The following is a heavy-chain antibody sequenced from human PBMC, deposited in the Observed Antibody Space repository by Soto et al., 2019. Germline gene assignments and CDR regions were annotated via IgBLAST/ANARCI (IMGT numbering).Heavy chain of an antibody. CDR2: INAGNGNT. D-gene: IGHD4-17*01. J-gene: IGHJ5*02. Sequence: AXVKVSCKASGYTFTSYAMHWVRQAPGQRLEWMGWINAGNGNTKYSQKFQGRVTITRDTSASTAYMELSSLRSEDTAVYYCARVPYGDHYSWFDPWGQGTLVTVSS. V-gene: IGHV1-3*01. CDR1: GYTFTSYA. CDR3: ARVPYGDHYSWFDP.